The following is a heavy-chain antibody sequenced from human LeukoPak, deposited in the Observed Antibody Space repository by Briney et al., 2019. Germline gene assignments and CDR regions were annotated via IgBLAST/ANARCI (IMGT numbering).Heavy chain of an antibody. CDR3: ARGFPHYYDILTGYRYYYYMDV. V-gene: IGHV1-8*03. J-gene: IGHJ6*03. D-gene: IGHD3-9*01. CDR2: MNPNSGNT. CDR1: VYTFTSYD. Sequence: ASVKVSCKGSVYTFTSYDINWVRQATGQGLAWMGWMNPNSGNTGYAQKFQGRVTITRNTPISTAYMELSSLRSEDTAVYYCARGFPHYYDILTGYRYYYYMDVWGKGTTVTVSS.